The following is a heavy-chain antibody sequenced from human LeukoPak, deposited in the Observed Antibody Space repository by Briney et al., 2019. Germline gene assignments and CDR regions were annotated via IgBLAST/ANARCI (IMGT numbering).Heavy chain of an antibody. CDR2: ISYSGTT. J-gene: IGHJ3*02. D-gene: IGHD1-1*01. Sequence: SETLSLTCTVSGGSMRFYYWSWIQQPPGKGLEWIGYISYSGTTNYNPSLKSRVSISADTSKNQFSLNLSSVTAADTAVYYCARDGVQNAFDIWGQGTMVTVSS. CDR3: ARDGVQNAFDI. CDR1: GGSMRFYY. V-gene: IGHV4-59*01.